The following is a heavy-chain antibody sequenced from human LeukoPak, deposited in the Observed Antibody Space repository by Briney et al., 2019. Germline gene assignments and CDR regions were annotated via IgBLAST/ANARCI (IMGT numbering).Heavy chain of an antibody. CDR3: ARAPPPSHGSGGMDV. CDR2: IKQDGSEK. CDR1: GFTFSSYW. D-gene: IGHD7-27*01. J-gene: IGHJ6*02. Sequence: PGGSLRLSCAASGFTFSSYWMSWVRQAPGKGLEWVANIKQDGSEKYYVDSVKGRFTISRDNAKNSLYLQMNSLRAEDTAVYYCARAPPPSHGSGGMDVWGQGTTVTVSS. V-gene: IGHV3-7*01.